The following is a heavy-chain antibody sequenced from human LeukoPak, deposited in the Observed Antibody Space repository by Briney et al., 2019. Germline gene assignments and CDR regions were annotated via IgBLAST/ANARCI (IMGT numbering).Heavy chain of an antibody. D-gene: IGHD2-15*01. Sequence: SGGSLRLSCAASGFTFSRNAMSWVRQVPGKGLEWVSAIEGSNDNTHYADSVKGRFTVSGDISKNTLYLQMNSLRAEDTALYYCAKDLLRWSFDYWGQGTLVTVSS. V-gene: IGHV3-23*01. J-gene: IGHJ4*02. CDR2: IEGSNDNT. CDR1: GFTFSRNA. CDR3: AKDLLRWSFDY.